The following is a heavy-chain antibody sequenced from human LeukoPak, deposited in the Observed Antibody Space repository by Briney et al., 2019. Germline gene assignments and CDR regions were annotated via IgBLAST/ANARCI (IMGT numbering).Heavy chain of an antibody. V-gene: IGHV3-7*01. J-gene: IGHJ4*02. CDR2: INQDGSET. Sequence: GGSLRLSCAGSEFIFGAYWMTWVRQATGKGLEWVAHINQDGSETYYMDSVKGRFTISRDTAKKSVFLQMNSLTAEDTALYYCVRSLQKFGTRDYWGQGTLVTVSS. CDR1: EFIFGAYW. CDR3: VRSLQKFGTRDY. D-gene: IGHD3-10*01.